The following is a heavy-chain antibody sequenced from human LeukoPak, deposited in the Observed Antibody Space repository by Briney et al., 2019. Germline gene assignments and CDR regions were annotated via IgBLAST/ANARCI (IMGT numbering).Heavy chain of an antibody. CDR3: ARVLRSWFGELLTNPFDY. J-gene: IGHJ4*02. CDR1: GFTFSSYS. CDR2: ISSSSSTI. V-gene: IGHV3-48*01. Sequence: GGSLRLSYAASGFTFSSYSMNWVRQAPGKGLEWVSYISSSSSTIYYADSVKGRFTISRDNAKNSLYLQMNSLRGEDTAVYYCARVLRSWFGELLTNPFDYWGQGTLVTVSS. D-gene: IGHD3-10*01.